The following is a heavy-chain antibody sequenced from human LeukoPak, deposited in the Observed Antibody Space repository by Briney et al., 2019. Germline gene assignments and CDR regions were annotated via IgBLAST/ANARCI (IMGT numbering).Heavy chain of an antibody. D-gene: IGHD6-19*01. CDR2: ISSSGSTI. V-gene: IGHV3-48*03. Sequence: PGGSLRLSCAASGFTFSSYEMNWVRQAPGKGLEWVSYISSSGSTIYYADSVKDRFTISRDNAKNSLYLQMNSLRAEDTAVYYCARVNRGSGFDYWAREPWSPSPQ. CDR3: ARVNRGSGFDY. J-gene: IGHJ4*02. CDR1: GFTFSSYE.